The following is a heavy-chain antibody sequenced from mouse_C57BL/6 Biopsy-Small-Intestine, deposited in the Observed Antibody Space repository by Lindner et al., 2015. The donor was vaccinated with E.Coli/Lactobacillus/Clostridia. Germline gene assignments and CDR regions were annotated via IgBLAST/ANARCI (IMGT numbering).Heavy chain of an antibody. D-gene: IGHD1-1*01. CDR1: GYTFTSYG. CDR3: ARFDYGSSPWFAN. J-gene: IGHJ3*01. V-gene: IGHV1-81*01. CDR2: IYPRSGNT. Sequence: VQLQESGAELARPGASVKLSCKASGYTFTSYGISWVKQRTGQGLEWIGEIYPRSGNTYYNEHFKGKATLTADKSSSTAYMELRSLTSEDSAVYFCARFDYGSSPWFANWGQGTLVTVSA.